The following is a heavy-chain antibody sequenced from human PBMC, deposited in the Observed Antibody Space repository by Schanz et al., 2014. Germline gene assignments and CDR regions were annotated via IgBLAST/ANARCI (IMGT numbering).Heavy chain of an antibody. CDR1: GFTFADYY. V-gene: IGHV4-59*04. D-gene: IGHD2-2*02. Sequence: QVQLLESGGGLFKPGGSLRLSCAGSGFTFADYYMTWIRQAPGKGLEWIGNMYYSGSTYYNPSLKSRATISVDTSKNQFSLTLTSVTDADTAVYFCAVPGAIGVHDVLDVWGQGTMVTVSS. CDR3: AVPGAIGVHDVLDV. J-gene: IGHJ3*01. CDR2: MYYSGST.